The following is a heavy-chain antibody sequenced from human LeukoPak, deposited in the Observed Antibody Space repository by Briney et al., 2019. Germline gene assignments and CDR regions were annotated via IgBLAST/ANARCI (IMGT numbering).Heavy chain of an antibody. CDR1: GYTFTSYG. CDR2: ISAYNGNT. J-gene: IGHJ4*02. CDR3: ARDEGGYGSGTSSQIDY. D-gene: IGHD3-10*01. Sequence: ASVKVSCKASGYTFTSYGISWVRQAPGQGLEWMGWISAYNGNTNYAQKLQGRVTMTTDTSTSTAYMELRSLRSDDTAVYYCARDEGGYGSGTSSQIDYWGQGTLVTVSS. V-gene: IGHV1-18*01.